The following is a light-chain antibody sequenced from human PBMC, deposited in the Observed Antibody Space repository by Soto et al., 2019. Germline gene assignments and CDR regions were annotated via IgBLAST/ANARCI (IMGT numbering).Light chain of an antibody. CDR2: GAS. Sequence: EIVMTQSPATLSVSPGERATLSCRASQSVATNLAWYQQKPGQSPRLLIYGASTRATGIPAGFSGDGSGTEFTLTISSLQSEDFAVYFFQQYNKWPYTFCQGNKLEIK. V-gene: IGKV3-15*01. CDR3: QQYNKWPYT. CDR1: QSVATN. J-gene: IGKJ2*01.